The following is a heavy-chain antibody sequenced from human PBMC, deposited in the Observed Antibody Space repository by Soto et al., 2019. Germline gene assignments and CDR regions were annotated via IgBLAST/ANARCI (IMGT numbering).Heavy chain of an antibody. D-gene: IGHD6-6*01. J-gene: IGHJ6*02. CDR1: GGSFSGSY. CDR2: INQSGST. Sequence: PSETLSLTCAVYGGSFSGSYWSWIRQPPGKGLEWIGEINQSGSTNYNPSLKSRVTISVDTSKNQFSLRLSSLTAADTAVYYCARSTPHPRDQLVRFYYYYAMDVWGQGTTVTVSS. V-gene: IGHV4-34*01. CDR3: ARSTPHPRDQLVRFYYYYAMDV.